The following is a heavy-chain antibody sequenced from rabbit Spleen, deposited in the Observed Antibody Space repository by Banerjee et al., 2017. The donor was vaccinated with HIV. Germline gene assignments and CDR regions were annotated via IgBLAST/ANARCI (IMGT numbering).Heavy chain of an antibody. CDR2: IYAGSSGNT. D-gene: IGHD8-1*01. J-gene: IGHJ6*01. V-gene: IGHV1S45*01. CDR3: ARDTGSSFSSYGMDL. CDR1: GFSFSSRYY. Sequence: EQLEESGGGLVKPEGSLTLTCTASGFSFSSRYYMCWVRQAPGKGLEWIACIYAGSSGNTYYASWAKGRFTISKTSSTTVTLQMTSLTAADTATYFCARDTGSSFSSYGMDLWGQGTLVTVS.